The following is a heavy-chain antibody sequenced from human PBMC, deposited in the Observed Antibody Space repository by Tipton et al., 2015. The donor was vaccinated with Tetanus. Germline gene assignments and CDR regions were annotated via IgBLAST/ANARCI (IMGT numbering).Heavy chain of an antibody. D-gene: IGHD6-19*01. J-gene: IGHJ4*02. Sequence: TLSLTCTVSGGSISSSSYYWGWIRQPPGKGLEWIGSIYYSGSTYYNPSLKSRVTISVDTSKNQFSLKLSSVTAADTAVYYCARPPFQWLVLGYWGQGTLVTVSS. CDR1: GGSISSSSYY. CDR3: ARPPFQWLVLGY. CDR2: IYYSGST. V-gene: IGHV4-39*01.